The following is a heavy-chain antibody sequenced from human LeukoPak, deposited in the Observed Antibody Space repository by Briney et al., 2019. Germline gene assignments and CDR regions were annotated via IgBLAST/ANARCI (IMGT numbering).Heavy chain of an antibody. CDR1: GGSISSYY. D-gene: IGHD3-3*01. Sequence: PSETLSLTCTVSGGSISSYYWSWIRQPPGKGLEWLGYIYYSGSTNYNPSLKSRVAISVDTSKNQFSLKLSSVTAADTAVYYCARKTYYDFWSGPLFDYWGQGTLVTVSS. J-gene: IGHJ4*02. CDR2: IYYSGST. V-gene: IGHV4-59*01. CDR3: ARKTYYDFWSGPLFDY.